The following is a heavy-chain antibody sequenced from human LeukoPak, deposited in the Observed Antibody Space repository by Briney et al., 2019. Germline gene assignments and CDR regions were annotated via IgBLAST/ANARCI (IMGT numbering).Heavy chain of an antibody. CDR3: AVYWNDVGY. Sequence: GASVKVSRKASGYTFTSYYMHWVRQAPGQGLEWMGIINPSGGSTSYAQKFQGRVTITADESTSTAYMELSSLRSEDTAVYYCAVYWNDVGYWGQGTLVTVSS. CDR2: INPSGGST. D-gene: IGHD1-1*01. V-gene: IGHV1-46*01. J-gene: IGHJ4*02. CDR1: GYTFTSYY.